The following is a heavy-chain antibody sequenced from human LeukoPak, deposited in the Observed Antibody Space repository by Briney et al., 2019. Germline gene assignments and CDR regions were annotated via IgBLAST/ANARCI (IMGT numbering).Heavy chain of an antibody. CDR1: GFTFSSYA. J-gene: IGHJ4*02. Sequence: GGSLRLSCAASGFTFSSYAMSWVRQAPGKGLEWVSAISGSGGSTYYADSVKGRFTISRDNSKSTLYLQMNSLRAEDTAVYYCAKDRSLIAVAGYFDYWGQGTLVTVSS. D-gene: IGHD6-19*01. CDR2: ISGSGGST. V-gene: IGHV3-23*01. CDR3: AKDRSLIAVAGYFDY.